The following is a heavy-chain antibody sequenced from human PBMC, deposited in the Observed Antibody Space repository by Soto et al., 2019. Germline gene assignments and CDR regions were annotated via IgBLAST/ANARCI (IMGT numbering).Heavy chain of an antibody. CDR3: TTPTSYDYIWGSYRHDNDY. CDR2: IKSKTDGGTT. CDR1: GFTFSNAW. Sequence: GGSLRLSCAASGFTFSNAWMSWVRQAPGKGLEWVGRIKSKTDGGTTDYAAPVKGRFTISRDDSKNTLYLQMNSLKTEDTAVYYCTTPTSYDYIWGSYRHDNDYWGQGTLVTVSS. V-gene: IGHV3-15*01. D-gene: IGHD3-16*02. J-gene: IGHJ4*02.